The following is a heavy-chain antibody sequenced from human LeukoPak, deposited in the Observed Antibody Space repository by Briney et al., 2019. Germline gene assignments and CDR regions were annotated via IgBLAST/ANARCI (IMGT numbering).Heavy chain of an antibody. V-gene: IGHV3-15*01. J-gene: IGHJ4*02. D-gene: IGHD3-10*01. CDR3: TTSPSLWFGELSGDY. CDR2: IKSKTDGGTT. CDR1: GFTFSNAW. Sequence: MSGGSLRLSCAASGFTFSNAWMSWVRQAPGKGLEWVGRIKSKTDGGTTDYAAPVKGRFTISRDDSKNTLYLQMNSLKTEDTAVYYCTTSPSLWFGELSGDYWGQGTLVTVSS.